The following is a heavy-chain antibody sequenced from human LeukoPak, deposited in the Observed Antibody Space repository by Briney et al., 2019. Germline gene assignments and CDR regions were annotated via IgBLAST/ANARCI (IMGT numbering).Heavy chain of an antibody. D-gene: IGHD3-10*01. CDR1: GGSFSGYY. Sequence: PSETLSLTCAVYGGSFSGYYWSWIRQPPGKGLEWIGEINHSGSTNYNPSLKSRFTISVDTSKNQFSLKLSSVTAAATAVYYCARVCAVRGHYYYYSMDVWGKGTTVTISS. CDR3: ARVCAVRGHYYYYSMDV. CDR2: INHSGST. J-gene: IGHJ6*03. V-gene: IGHV4-34*01.